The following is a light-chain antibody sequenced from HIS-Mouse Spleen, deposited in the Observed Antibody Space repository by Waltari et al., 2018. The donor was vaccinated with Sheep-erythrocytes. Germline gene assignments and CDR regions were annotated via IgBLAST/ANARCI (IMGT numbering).Light chain of an antibody. J-gene: IGLJ3*02. V-gene: IGLV2-8*01. CDR2: EVS. CDR3: QAWDSSTAWV. Sequence: QSALTQPPSASGSPGQSVTISFTGTSSDVGGYHYVPWYQQHPGKAPKLMIYEVSKRPSGVPDRFSGSNSGNTATLTISGTQAMDEADYYCQAWDSSTAWVFGGGTKLTVL. CDR1: SSDVGGYHY.